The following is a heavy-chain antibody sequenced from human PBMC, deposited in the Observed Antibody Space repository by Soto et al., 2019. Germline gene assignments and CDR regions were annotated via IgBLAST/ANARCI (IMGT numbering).Heavy chain of an antibody. Sequence: GGSLRLSCAASGFTFSSYAMSWVRQAPGKGLEWVSAISGSGGSTYYADSVKGRFTISRDNSKNTLYLQMNSLRAEDTAVYYCAKDQVITDAPDAFDIWGQGTMVTVPS. V-gene: IGHV3-23*01. CDR2: ISGSGGST. J-gene: IGHJ3*02. CDR1: GFTFSSYA. CDR3: AKDQVITDAPDAFDI. D-gene: IGHD1-20*01.